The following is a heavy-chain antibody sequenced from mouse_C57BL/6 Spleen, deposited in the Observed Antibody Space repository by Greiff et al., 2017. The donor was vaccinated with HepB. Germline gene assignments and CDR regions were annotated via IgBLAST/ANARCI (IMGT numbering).Heavy chain of an antibody. Sequence: QVQLQQSGPELVKPGASVKISCKASGYAFSSSWMNWVKQRPGKGLEWIGRIYPGDGDTNYNGKFKGKATLTADKSSSTAYMQLSSLTSEDSAVYFCARCDSYWYFDVWGTGTPVTVSS. CDR1: GYAFSSSW. CDR3: ARCDSYWYFDV. D-gene: IGHD2-4*01. V-gene: IGHV1-82*01. J-gene: IGHJ1*03. CDR2: IYPGDGDT.